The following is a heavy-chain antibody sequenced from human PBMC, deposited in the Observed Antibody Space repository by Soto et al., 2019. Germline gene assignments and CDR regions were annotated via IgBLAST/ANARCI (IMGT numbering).Heavy chain of an antibody. CDR2: INAGNGNT. CDR3: ARAPLYSSSWRPFDY. D-gene: IGHD6-13*01. V-gene: IGHV1-3*01. J-gene: IGHJ4*02. CDR1: GYTFTGYA. Sequence: GASVKVSCKASGYTFTGYALHWVRQAPGQRLEWMGWINAGNGNTKYSQKFQGRVTITRDTSASTAYMELSSLRSEDTAVYYCARAPLYSSSWRPFDYWGQGTLVTVSS.